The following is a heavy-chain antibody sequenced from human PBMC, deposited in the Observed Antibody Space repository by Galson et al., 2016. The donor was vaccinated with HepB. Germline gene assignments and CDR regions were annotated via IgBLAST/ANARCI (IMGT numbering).Heavy chain of an antibody. J-gene: IGHJ4*02. CDR1: GYTFTTYA. D-gene: IGHD4-17*01. V-gene: IGHV1-3*01. CDR2: INGDTGNT. CDR3: ARPFYGEYYYFDY. Sequence: SVKVSCKASGYTFTTYAMHWVRQAPGQRLEWMGWINGDTGNTKYSQKFQDRVTIIRDTSASTAYMELISLRSEDTAVYYCARPFYGEYYYFDYWGQGTLVIVSS.